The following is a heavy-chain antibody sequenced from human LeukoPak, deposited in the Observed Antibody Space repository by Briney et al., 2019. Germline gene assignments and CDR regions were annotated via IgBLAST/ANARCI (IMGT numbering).Heavy chain of an antibody. D-gene: IGHD6-13*01. J-gene: IGHJ6*03. CDR2: INSYSGGT. CDR3: ARDRLRGSSWYRAAGYMDV. CDR1: GYTFTAGYY. Sequence: ASVKVSCTASGYTFTAGYYIHWVRQAPGQGLEWMGRINSYSGGTNYAQKFQGRVTMTRDTSISTAYMELSRLRSDDTAVYYCARDRLRGSSWYRAAGYMDVWGKGTTVTVSS. V-gene: IGHV1-2*06.